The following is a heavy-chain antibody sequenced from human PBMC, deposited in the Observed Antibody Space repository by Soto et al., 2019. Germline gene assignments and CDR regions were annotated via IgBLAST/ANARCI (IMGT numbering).Heavy chain of an antibody. CDR2: ISAYNGNT. CDR1: GYTFTSYG. D-gene: IGHD3-10*01. Sequence: ASVKVSCKASGYTFTSYGISWVRQAPGQGLEWMGWISAYNGNTNYAQKLQGRVTMTTDTSTSTAYMELRSLRSDDTAVYYCARDPSSLTMVRGLIIPLFDPWGQGTLVSGSS. J-gene: IGHJ5*02. V-gene: IGHV1-18*01. CDR3: ARDPSSLTMVRGLIIPLFDP.